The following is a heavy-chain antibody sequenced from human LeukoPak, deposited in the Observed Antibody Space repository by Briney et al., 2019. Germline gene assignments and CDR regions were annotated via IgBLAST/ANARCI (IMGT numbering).Heavy chain of an antibody. V-gene: IGHV1-8*03. D-gene: IGHD3-10*01. CDR2: MNPNSGNT. CDR3: ARGRELWFGESQLDY. J-gene: IGHJ4*02. Sequence: GASVKVSCKASGYTFTSYDINWVRQATGRGLEWMGWMNPNSGNTGYAQKFQGRDTITRNTSISTAYMELSSLRSEDTAVYYCARGRELWFGESQLDYWGQGTLVTVSS. CDR1: GYTFTSYD.